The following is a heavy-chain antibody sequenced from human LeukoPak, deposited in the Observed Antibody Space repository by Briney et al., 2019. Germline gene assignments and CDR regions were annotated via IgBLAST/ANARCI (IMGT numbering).Heavy chain of an antibody. CDR1: GFTFSSYA. J-gene: IGHJ6*02. Sequence: GGSLRLSCAASGFTFSSYAMSWVRQAPGKGLEWVSAISGSCGSTYYADSVKGRFTISRDNSKNTLYLQMNSLRAEDTAVYYCAKGPGSSGPTGAYYYYYGMDVWGQGTTVTVSS. CDR2: ISGSCGST. D-gene: IGHD3-22*01. V-gene: IGHV3-23*01. CDR3: AKGPGSSGPTGAYYYYYGMDV.